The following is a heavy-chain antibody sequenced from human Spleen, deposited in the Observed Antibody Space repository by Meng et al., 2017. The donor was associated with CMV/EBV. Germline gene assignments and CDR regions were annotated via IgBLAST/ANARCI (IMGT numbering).Heavy chain of an antibody. V-gene: IGHV4-61*01. CDR3: ARGYCSSTSCPRPGGDWFDP. J-gene: IGHJ5*02. Sequence: SETLSLTCTVSGGSVSSGTYYWSWIRQPPGKGLEWIGFIYYTGSTNYNPSLKSRVTISVDTSKNQFSLKLSSVTAADTAVYYCARGYCSSTSCPRPGGDWFDPWGQGTTVTVSS. D-gene: IGHD2-2*01. CDR2: IYYTGST. CDR1: GGSVSSGTYY.